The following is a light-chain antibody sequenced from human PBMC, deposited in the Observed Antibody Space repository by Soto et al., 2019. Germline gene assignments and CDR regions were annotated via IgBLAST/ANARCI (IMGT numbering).Light chain of an antibody. CDR3: QQYNSWWT. J-gene: IGKJ1*01. CDR2: DAS. Sequence: DIQMTQSPSTLSASVGDRVTITCRASQSISSWLAWYQQKPGKAPKLLIYDASSLESGVPSRLSGSGSGTEFNLTISSLQPDDFASYYCQQYNSWWTFGQGTKVEI. V-gene: IGKV1-5*01. CDR1: QSISSW.